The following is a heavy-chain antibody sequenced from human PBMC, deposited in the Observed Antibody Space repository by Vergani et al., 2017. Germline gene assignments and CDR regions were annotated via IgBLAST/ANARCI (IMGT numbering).Heavy chain of an antibody. D-gene: IGHD4-11*01. CDR3: ARVTTTYYYYMDV. Sequence: EVQLVQSGAEVKKPGESLKISCKGSGYSFTNYWVAWVRQMPGKGLEWMGLIYPGDSDTRYSPSFQGQVTISVDKSISTAYRQWSSLKASDTAMYYCARVTTTYYYYMDVWGKGTTVTVSS. CDR1: GYSFTNYW. J-gene: IGHJ6*03. V-gene: IGHV5-51*01. CDR2: IYPGDSDT.